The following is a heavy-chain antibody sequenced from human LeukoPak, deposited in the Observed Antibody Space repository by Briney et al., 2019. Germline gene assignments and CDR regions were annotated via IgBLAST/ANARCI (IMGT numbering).Heavy chain of an antibody. Sequence: GGSLRLSCVGSGLSFNGYWMNWVRQAPGKGLEWVATIKDDGSEKYYVDSVEGRFTISRDDAKKSLYLEMNSLRAEDTGVCYCARRNWCDPWGQGTLVTVSS. V-gene: IGHV3-7*05. J-gene: IGHJ5*02. CDR1: GLSFNGYW. CDR2: IKDDGSEK. CDR3: ARRNWCDP.